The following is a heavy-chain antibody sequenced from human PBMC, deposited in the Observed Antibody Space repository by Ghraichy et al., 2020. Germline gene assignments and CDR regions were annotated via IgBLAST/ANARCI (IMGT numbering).Heavy chain of an antibody. CDR1: GFTFSNYW. V-gene: IGHV3-7*03. D-gene: IGHD6-19*01. Sequence: ETLSLTCAASGFTFSNYWMSWVRQAPGKGLEWVANIKQDGSEKYYVDSVKGRFTISRDNAKNSLYLQMNSLRAEDTAVYYCARAGGWYYFDYWGQGTLVTASS. J-gene: IGHJ4*02. CDR2: IKQDGSEK. CDR3: ARAGGWYYFDY.